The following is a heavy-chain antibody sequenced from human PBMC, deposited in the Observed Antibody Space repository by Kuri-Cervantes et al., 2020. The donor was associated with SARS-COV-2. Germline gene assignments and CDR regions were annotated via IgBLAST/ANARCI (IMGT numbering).Heavy chain of an antibody. V-gene: IGHV3-30-3*01. D-gene: IGHD2/OR15-2a*01. CDR3: VNSFYDTSSVPRLDY. Sequence: GGSLRLSCAASGFTFSSYAMHWVRQAPGKGLEWVAVISYDGSNKYYADSVKGRFTISRDNSKNTLYLQMNSLGVEDTAVYYCVNSFYDTSSVPRLDYWGQGTLVTVSS. J-gene: IGHJ4*02. CDR2: ISYDGSNK. CDR1: GFTFSSYA.